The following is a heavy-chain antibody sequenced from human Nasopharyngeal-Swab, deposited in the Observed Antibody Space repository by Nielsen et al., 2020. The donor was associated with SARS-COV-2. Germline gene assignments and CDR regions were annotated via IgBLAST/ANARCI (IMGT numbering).Heavy chain of an antibody. CDR1: GFTFDDYA. Sequence: SLKISCAASGFTFDDYAMHWVRQAPGKGLEWVSGISWNSGSIGYADSVKGRFTISRDNAKNSLYLQMNSLRAEDTAVYYCAKEQSYGLSYFDYWGQGTLVTVPS. CDR3: AKEQSYGLSYFDY. J-gene: IGHJ4*02. V-gene: IGHV3-9*01. CDR2: ISWNSGSI. D-gene: IGHD5-18*01.